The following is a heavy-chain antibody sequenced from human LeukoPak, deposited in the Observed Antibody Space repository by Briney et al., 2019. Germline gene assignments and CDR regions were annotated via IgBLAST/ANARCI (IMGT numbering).Heavy chain of an antibody. CDR3: TTDSGDYGDYVRK. J-gene: IGHJ4*02. V-gene: IGHV3-23*01. CDR1: GFTFSSYG. CDR2: LSGSGGRT. D-gene: IGHD4-17*01. Sequence: GGSLRLSCAASGFTFSSYGMSWVRQAPGKGLEWVSALSGSGGRTYYADSVKGRFTISRDNSKNTLYLQMNSLRTEDTAVYYCTTDSGDYGDYVRKWGQGTLVTVSS.